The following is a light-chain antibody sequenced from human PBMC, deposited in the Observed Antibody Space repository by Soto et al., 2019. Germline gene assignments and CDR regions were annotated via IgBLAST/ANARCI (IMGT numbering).Light chain of an antibody. CDR1: QSVSSS. CDR2: DAS. V-gene: IGKV3-11*01. J-gene: IGKJ4*01. CDR3: QQRSGWLLT. Sequence: EIVLTQSPATLSLSPGERATLSCRASQSVSSSLAWFQQKPGQPPRLLIYDASNRATGIPARFSGSGSGTDFTLTIGSLEPEDFAVYSSQQRSGWLLTFGGGTKVQIK.